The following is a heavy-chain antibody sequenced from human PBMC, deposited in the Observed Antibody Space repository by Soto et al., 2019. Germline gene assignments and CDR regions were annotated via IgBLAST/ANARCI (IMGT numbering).Heavy chain of an antibody. CDR3: ARAFPRDPSSGYSENWFDP. CDR1: GGSISSGGYY. J-gene: IGHJ5*02. CDR2: IYYSGST. D-gene: IGHD3-22*01. V-gene: IGHV4-31*03. Sequence: QVQLQESGPGLVKPSQTLSLTCTVSGGSISSGGYYWSWIRQHPGKGLEWIGYIYYSGSTYYNPSLKSRVTISVDTSKNQFSLKLSSVTAADTAVYYCARAFPRDPSSGYSENWFDPWGQGTLVTVSS.